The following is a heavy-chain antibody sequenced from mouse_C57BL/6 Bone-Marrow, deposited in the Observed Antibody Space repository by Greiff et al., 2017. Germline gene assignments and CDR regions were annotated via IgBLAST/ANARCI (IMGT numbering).Heavy chain of an antibody. D-gene: IGHD1-1*01. J-gene: IGHJ2*01. Sequence: EVKVVASGGDLVKPGGSLKLSCAASGFTFSSYGLSWVRQTPDKRLEWVATISSGGSYTYYPDSVKGRFTISRDNAKNTLYLQMSSLKSEDTAMYYCAVSPITTVVAFDYWGQGTTLTVSS. CDR3: AVSPITTVVAFDY. V-gene: IGHV5-6*01. CDR1: GFTFSSYG. CDR2: ISSGGSYT.